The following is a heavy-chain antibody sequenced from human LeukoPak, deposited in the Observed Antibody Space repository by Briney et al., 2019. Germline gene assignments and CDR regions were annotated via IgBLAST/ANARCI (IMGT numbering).Heavy chain of an antibody. CDR2: IYNSGSA. Sequence: SETLSLTCTVSGDSINNYYWTWIRQPPGKGLEWIGYIYNSGSAIYNPSLKSRVTISVDTSKNQFSLKLSSMTAADTAVYYCARSRVLPPAYYFDYWGQGTLVTVSS. J-gene: IGHJ4*02. CDR3: ARSRVLPPAYYFDY. D-gene: IGHD2/OR15-2a*01. CDR1: GDSINNYY. V-gene: IGHV4-59*01.